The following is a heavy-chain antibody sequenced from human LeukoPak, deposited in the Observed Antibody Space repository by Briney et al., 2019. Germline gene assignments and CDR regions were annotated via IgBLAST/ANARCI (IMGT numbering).Heavy chain of an antibody. J-gene: IGHJ6*03. CDR1: GFTFSSYG. CDR2: IRYDGSNE. V-gene: IGHV3-30*02. Sequence: GGSLRLSCVASGFTFSSYGMHWVRQAPGKGLEWVAFIRYDGSNEYYADSVKGRFTISRDSSKNTLYLQMNSLRTEDTAVYHCAKDSISWSHYYYMDVWGEGTTVTVSS. D-gene: IGHD6-13*01. CDR3: AKDSISWSHYYYMDV.